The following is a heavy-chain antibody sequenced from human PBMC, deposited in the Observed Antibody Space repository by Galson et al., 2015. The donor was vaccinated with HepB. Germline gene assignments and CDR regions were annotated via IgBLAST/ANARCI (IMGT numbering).Heavy chain of an antibody. Sequence: SVKVSCKASGYTFTSYDINWVRQATGQGLEWMGWMNPNSGNTGYAQKFQGRVTMTRNTSISTAYMELSSLRSEDTAVYYCARGVVDSSGWSPEYFQHWGQGTLVTVSS. D-gene: IGHD6-19*01. CDR2: MNPNSGNT. CDR1: GYTFTSYD. CDR3: ARGVVDSSGWSPEYFQH. J-gene: IGHJ1*01. V-gene: IGHV1-8*01.